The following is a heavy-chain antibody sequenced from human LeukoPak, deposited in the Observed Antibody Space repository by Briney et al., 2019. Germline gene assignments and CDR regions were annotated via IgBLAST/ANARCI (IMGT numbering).Heavy chain of an antibody. V-gene: IGHV5-51*01. CDR1: GSIFTNYW. D-gene: IGHD6-13*01. CDR2: IYPGDSDT. Sequence: GASLQISCKGSGSIFTNYWIAWVRPMPGKGLEWMGIIYPGDSDTRYSPSFQGQVTISADKSISTAYLQWNSLKASDTAMYYCARRPTYSSSWSGDYWGQGTLVTVSS. J-gene: IGHJ4*02. CDR3: ARRPTYSSSWSGDY.